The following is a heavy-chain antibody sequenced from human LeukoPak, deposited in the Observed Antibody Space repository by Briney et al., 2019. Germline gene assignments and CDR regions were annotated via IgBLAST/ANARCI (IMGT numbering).Heavy chain of an antibody. CDR2: INTNTGNP. CDR1: GYTFTSYA. J-gene: IGHJ6*02. V-gene: IGHV7-4-1*02. Sequence: GASVKVSCKASGYTFTSYAMNWVRQAPGQGLEWMGWINTNTGNPTYAQGFTGRFVFSLDTSVSTAYLQISSLKAEDTAVYYCARDPSRGLRQWLARGFYYYGMDVWGQGTTVTVSS. CDR3: ARDPSRGLRQWLARGFYYYGMDV. D-gene: IGHD6-19*01.